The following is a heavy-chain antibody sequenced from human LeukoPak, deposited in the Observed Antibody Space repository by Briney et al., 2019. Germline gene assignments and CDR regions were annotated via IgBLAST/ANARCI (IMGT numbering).Heavy chain of an antibody. V-gene: IGHV1-2*02. J-gene: IGHJ1*01. D-gene: IGHD3-22*01. CDR3: ARGRYYYDSSGSSGYFQH. CDR1: GYSFTAFY. Sequence: ASVKVSCKASGYSFTAFYIHWVRQAPGQGLEWMVWIHPRSGETNYAYKFRGRVTMTRDTSISTTYMDLGSLGSDDTAVYYCARGRYYYDSSGSSGYFQHWGQGTLVTVSS. CDR2: IHPRSGET.